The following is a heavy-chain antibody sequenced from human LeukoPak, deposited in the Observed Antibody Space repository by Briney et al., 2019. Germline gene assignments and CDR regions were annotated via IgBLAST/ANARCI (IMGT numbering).Heavy chain of an antibody. V-gene: IGHV1-3*01. D-gene: IGHD3-22*01. J-gene: IGHJ4*02. Sequence: ASVKVSCKASGYTFTSYAMHWVRQAPGQRLEWMGWINAGNGNTKYSQKFQGRVTITRDTSASTAYMELSSLRSEDTAVYYCARGPSSGYYYCYWGQGTLVTVSS. CDR1: GYTFTSYA. CDR3: ARGPSSGYYYCY. CDR2: INAGNGNT.